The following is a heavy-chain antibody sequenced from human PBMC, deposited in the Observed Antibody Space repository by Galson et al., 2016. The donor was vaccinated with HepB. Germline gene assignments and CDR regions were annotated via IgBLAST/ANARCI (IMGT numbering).Heavy chain of an antibody. CDR3: ARGMRVRRVAGSHDY. V-gene: IGHV3-11*06. CDR1: GFTFRDHY. J-gene: IGHJ4*02. Sequence: SLRLSCAASGFTFRDHYMSWIRQAPGKGLEWVSYISSGSSYINYADSVKGRFTISRDNAKNSLYLQMNSLRAEDTAVYYCARGMRVRRVAGSHDYWGQGTLVTVSS. D-gene: IGHD6-19*01. CDR2: ISSGSSYI.